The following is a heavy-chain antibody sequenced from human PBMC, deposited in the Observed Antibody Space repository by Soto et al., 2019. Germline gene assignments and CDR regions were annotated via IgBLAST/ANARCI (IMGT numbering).Heavy chain of an antibody. CDR2: ISYSGTT. CDR3: ARGRGYSYGLDP. Sequence: IRQPPVEGLEWIGFISYSGTTSYSPSLKSRVAISLDTSKNQFSLSLSSVTAADTAVYYCARGRGYSYGLDPWGQGTLVTVS. D-gene: IGHD5-18*01. J-gene: IGHJ5*02. V-gene: IGHV4-30-4*01.